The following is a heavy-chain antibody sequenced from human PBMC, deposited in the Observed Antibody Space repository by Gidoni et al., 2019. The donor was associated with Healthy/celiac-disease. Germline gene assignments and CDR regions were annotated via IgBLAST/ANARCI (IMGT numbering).Heavy chain of an antibody. D-gene: IGHD5-18*01. V-gene: IGHV3-23*01. J-gene: IGHJ4*02. Sequence: EVQLLGSGGGFVQPGGSLRLSWAGSGSTFISYAMSWVRQSPGTGLGWVSSISGIGGSTYYADSVKSRFTISRDNSKNALYLQMSSLRAEDAAVYYCAKGQIQLWWEAFDYWGQGTLVTVSS. CDR3: AKGQIQLWWEAFDY. CDR1: GSTFISYA. CDR2: ISGIGGST.